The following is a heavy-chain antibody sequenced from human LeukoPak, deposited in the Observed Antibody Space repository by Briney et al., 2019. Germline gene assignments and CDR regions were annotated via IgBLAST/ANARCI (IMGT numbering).Heavy chain of an antibody. CDR1: GFTFSSYG. CDR2: IWYDGSNK. D-gene: IGHD2/OR15-2a*01. V-gene: IGHV3-33*01. CDR3: ARGRAGAARSTNFDY. Sequence: PGRSLRLSCAASGFTFSSYGMHWARQAPGKGLEWVAVIWYDGSNKYYADSVKGRFTISRDNSKNTLYLQMNSLRAEDTAVYYCARGRAGAARSTNFDYWGQGTLVTVSS. J-gene: IGHJ4*02.